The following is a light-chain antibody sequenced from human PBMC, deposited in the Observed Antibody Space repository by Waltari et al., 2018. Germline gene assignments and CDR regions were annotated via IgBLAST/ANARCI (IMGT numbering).Light chain of an antibody. Sequence: DIQMTQSPSSLSASVGDRVTITCRASQSISSYVNWYQKKPGKATKPLIYAASSLQSGVPXXXXGSGSGTDFTLTISXLQPEDFATYYCQQSYSTPLTFGGGTKVEIK. J-gene: IGKJ4*01. CDR3: QQSYSTPLT. V-gene: IGKV1-39*01. CDR1: QSISSY. CDR2: AAS.